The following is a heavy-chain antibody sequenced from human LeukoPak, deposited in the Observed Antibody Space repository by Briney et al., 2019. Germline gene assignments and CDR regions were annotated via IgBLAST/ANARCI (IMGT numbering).Heavy chain of an antibody. CDR1: GFTVSSNY. CDR2: IRSKANSYAT. V-gene: IGHV3-73*01. J-gene: IGHJ4*02. D-gene: IGHD1-26*01. CDR3: TRAHYSGSYYPAGY. Sequence: GGSLRLSCAASGFTVSSNYMSWVRQASGKGLEWVGRIRSKANSYATAYAASVKGRFTISRDDSKNTAYLQMNSLKTEDTAVYYCTRAHYSGSYYPAGYWGQGTLVTVSS.